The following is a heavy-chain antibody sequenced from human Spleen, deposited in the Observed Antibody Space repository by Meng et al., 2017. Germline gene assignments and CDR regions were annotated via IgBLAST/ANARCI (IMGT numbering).Heavy chain of an antibody. J-gene: IGHJ4*02. Sequence: SETLSLTCTVSGGSISGDYWGWIRQPPGEGLEWIGSVYYSGNTYYNPSLKSRVTISVDTSKNQFSLKLNSVTAADTAVYFCARGWGVVGTALPFNYWGQGTLVTVSS. CDR3: ARGWGVVGTALPFNY. D-gene: IGHD2-21*02. CDR2: VYYSGNT. CDR1: GGSISGDY. V-gene: IGHV4-39*07.